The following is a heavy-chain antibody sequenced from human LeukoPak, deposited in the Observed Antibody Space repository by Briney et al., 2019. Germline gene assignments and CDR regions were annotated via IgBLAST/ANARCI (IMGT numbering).Heavy chain of an antibody. CDR2: TYTSGST. D-gene: IGHD3-22*01. CDR3: ARRVRGYSDSSGYSDYFDY. V-gene: IGHV4-61*02. J-gene: IGHJ4*02. CDR1: GGSISSGSYY. Sequence: SETLSLTCTVSGGSISSGSYYWSWIRQPAGKGLEWIGRTYTSGSTNYNPSLKSRVTISVDTSKNQFSLKLSSVTAADTAVYYCARRVRGYSDSSGYSDYFDYWGRGTLLTVSS.